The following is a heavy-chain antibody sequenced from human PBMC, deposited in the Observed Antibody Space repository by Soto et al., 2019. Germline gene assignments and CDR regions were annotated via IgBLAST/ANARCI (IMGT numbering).Heavy chain of an antibody. D-gene: IGHD6-6*01. V-gene: IGHV3-9*01. CDR3: AKDILYSSSSGYDY. J-gene: IGHJ4*02. CDR2: ISWNSGSV. Sequence: GGSLRLSCAASGFTFDDYAMHWVRQAPGKGLEWVSGISWNSGSVAYADSVKGRFTISRDNAKNSLYLQMNSLRAEDTAFYYCAKDILYSSSSGYDYWGQGTLVTVSS. CDR1: GFTFDDYA.